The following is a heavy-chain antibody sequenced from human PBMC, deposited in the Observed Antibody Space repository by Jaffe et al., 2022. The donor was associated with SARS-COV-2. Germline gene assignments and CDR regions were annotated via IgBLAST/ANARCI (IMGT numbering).Heavy chain of an antibody. CDR3: AKEPAMIVVVPGYYFDY. J-gene: IGHJ4*02. CDR1: GFTFSSYA. D-gene: IGHD3-22*01. CDR2: ISGSGGST. Sequence: EVQLLESGGGLVQPGGSLRLSCAASGFTFSSYAMSWVRQAPGKGLEWVSAISGSGGSTYYADSVKGRFTISRDNSKNTLYLQMNSLRAEDTAVYYCAKEPAMIVVVPGYYFDYWGQGTLVTVSS. V-gene: IGHV3-23*01.